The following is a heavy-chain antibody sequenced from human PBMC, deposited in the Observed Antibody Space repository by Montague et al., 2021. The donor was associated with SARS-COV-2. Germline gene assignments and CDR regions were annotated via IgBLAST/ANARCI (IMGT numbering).Heavy chain of an antibody. J-gene: IGHJ3*01. CDR2: INHTGST. CDR1: SGSFSDYY. Sequence: SETLSLTCAVYSGSFSDYYWTWIRQSPGKGLEWIGEINHTGSTTYNPSLKGRVTLSRDTSKNQFSLKLKSVTPADTAVYYCARGDVAFCRALIINPASGRLDVWGQGTSVTVSS. D-gene: IGHD3-10*01. CDR3: ARGDVAFCRALIINPASGRLDV. V-gene: IGHV4-34*01.